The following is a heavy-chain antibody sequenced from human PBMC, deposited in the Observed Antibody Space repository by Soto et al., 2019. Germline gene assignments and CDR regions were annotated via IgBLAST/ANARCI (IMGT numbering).Heavy chain of an antibody. D-gene: IGHD3-10*01. CDR3: ARDLWFGELGDWFDP. J-gene: IGHJ5*02. CDR2: INPNSGGT. V-gene: IGHV1-2*04. Sequence: ASVKVSCKASGYTFTGYYMHWVRQAPGQGLEWMGWINPNSGGTNYAQKFQGWVTMTRDTSISTAYMELSRLRSDDTAVYYCARDLWFGELGDWFDPWGQGTLVTVSS. CDR1: GYTFTGYY.